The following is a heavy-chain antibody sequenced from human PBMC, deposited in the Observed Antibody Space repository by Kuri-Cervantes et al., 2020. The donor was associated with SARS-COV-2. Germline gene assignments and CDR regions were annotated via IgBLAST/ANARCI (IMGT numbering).Heavy chain of an antibody. D-gene: IGHD4-17*01. CDR3: AKFQAAYGDYVY. V-gene: IGHV3-9*01. Sequence: SLKISCAASGFTFDDYAMHWVRQAPGKGLEWVSGISWNSGSIGYADSVKGRFSISRDNSKNTLYLQMNSLSAEDTAVYYCAKFQAAYGDYVYWGRGTLVTVSS. J-gene: IGHJ4*02. CDR2: ISWNSGSI. CDR1: GFTFDDYA.